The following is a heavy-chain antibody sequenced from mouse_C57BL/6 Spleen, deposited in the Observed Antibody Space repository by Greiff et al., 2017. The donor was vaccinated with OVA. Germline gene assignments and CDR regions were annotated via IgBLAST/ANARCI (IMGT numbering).Heavy chain of an antibody. Sequence: DVKLVESGPGLVKPSQSLSLTCSVTGYSITSGYYWNWIRQFPGNKLEWMGYISYDGSNNYNPSLKNRISITRDTSKNQFFLKLNSVTTEDTATYYCARGRYDYDGDWYCDVWGTGTTVTVSS. V-gene: IGHV3-6*01. CDR1: GYSITSGYY. CDR2: ISYDGSN. CDR3: ARGRYDYDGDWYCDV. D-gene: IGHD2-4*01. J-gene: IGHJ1*03.